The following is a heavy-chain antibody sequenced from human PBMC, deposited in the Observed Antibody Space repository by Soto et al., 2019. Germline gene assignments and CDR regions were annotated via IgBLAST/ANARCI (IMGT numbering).Heavy chain of an antibody. CDR3: ARGGYYYYYYMDV. CDR2: ISGSGGST. D-gene: IGHD2-15*01. V-gene: IGHV3-23*01. J-gene: IGHJ6*03. Sequence: GGSLRLSCAASGFTFSSYAMSWVRQAPGKGLEWVSAISGSGGSTYYADSVKGRFTISRDNSKNTLYLQMNSLRAEDTAVYYCARGGYYYYYYMDVWGKGTTVTVSS. CDR1: GFTFSSYA.